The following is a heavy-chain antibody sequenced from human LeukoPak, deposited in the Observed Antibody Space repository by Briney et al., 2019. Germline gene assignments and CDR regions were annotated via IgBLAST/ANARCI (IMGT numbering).Heavy chain of an antibody. J-gene: IGHJ4*02. CDR2: IYTSGST. D-gene: IGHD3-22*01. Sequence: SETLSLTCTVSGGSISSYYWSWIRQPAGKGLEWIGRIYTSGSTNYNPSLKSRVTMSVDTSKNQFSLQLSSVTAADTAVYYCARDTGYYDSSGYYLYLDYWGQGTLVTVSS. CDR3: ARDTGYYDSSGYYLYLDY. CDR1: GGSISSYY. V-gene: IGHV4-4*07.